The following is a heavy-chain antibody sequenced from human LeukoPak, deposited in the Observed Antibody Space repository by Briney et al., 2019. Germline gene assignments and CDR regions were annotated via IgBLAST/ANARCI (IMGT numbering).Heavy chain of an antibody. D-gene: IGHD5-18*01. CDR3: ARDKEADTALDY. CDR1: GFTFSSYA. Sequence: GGSLRLSCAASGFTFSSYAMHWVRQAPGKGLEWVSAISNNSGYTYYADSVKGRFTISRDNAKNSLYLQMNSLRAEDTAVYYCARDKEADTALDYWGQGTLVTVSS. V-gene: IGHV3-21*01. J-gene: IGHJ4*02. CDR2: ISNNSGYT.